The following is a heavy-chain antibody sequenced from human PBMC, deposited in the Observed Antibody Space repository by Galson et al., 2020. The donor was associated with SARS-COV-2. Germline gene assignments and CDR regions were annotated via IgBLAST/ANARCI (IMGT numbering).Heavy chain of an antibody. CDR2: ISGSGGST. J-gene: IGHJ5*02. CDR3: ANPEGYCSSTSCLP. V-gene: IGHV3-23*01. CDR1: GFTFSSYA. D-gene: IGHD2-2*01. Sequence: GGSLRLSCAASGFTFSSYAMSWVRQAPGKGLEWVSAISGSGGSTYYADSVKGRFTISRDNSKNTLYLQMNSLRAEDTAVYYCANPEGYCSSTSCLPWGQGTLVTVSS.